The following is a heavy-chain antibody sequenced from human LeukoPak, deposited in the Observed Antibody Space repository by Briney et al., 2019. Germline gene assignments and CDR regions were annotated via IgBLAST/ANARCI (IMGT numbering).Heavy chain of an antibody. CDR3: ARAPTPKFGVVISYFDY. Sequence: TSETLSLTCTVSGGSISSYYWSWIRQPAGKGLEWIGRIYTSGSTNYNPSLKSRVTMSVDTSKNQFSLKLSSVTAADTAVYYCARAPTPKFGVVISYFDYWGQGTLVTVSS. J-gene: IGHJ4*02. V-gene: IGHV4-4*07. D-gene: IGHD3-3*01. CDR1: GGSISSYY. CDR2: IYTSGST.